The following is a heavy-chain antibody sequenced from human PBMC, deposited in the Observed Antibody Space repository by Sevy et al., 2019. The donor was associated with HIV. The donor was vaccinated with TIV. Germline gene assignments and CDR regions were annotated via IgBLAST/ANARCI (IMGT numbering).Heavy chain of an antibody. Sequence: GGSLRLSCTASGFTFTSYSMNWVRQAPGKGLEWVSFISGSSSYKYYADSLKGRFTISRDNAESSLFLQMNSLRAEDTAVYYCARARGGLLLDAFDIWGQGTMVTVSS. V-gene: IGHV3-21*01. D-gene: IGHD3-10*01. CDR2: ISGSSSYK. J-gene: IGHJ3*02. CDR1: GFTFTSYS. CDR3: ARARGGLLLDAFDI.